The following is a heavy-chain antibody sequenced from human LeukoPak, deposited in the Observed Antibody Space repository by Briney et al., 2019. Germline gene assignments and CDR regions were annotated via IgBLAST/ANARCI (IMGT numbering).Heavy chain of an antibody. CDR2: INHSGST. CDR3: ARGDYVWGSYPQYYFDY. D-gene: IGHD3-16*02. J-gene: IGHJ4*02. Sequence: PSETLSLTCAVYGGSFSGYYWSWIRQPPGKGLEWIGEINHSGSTNYNPSLKSRVTISVDTSKNQFSLKLSSVTAADTAVYYCARGDYVWGSYPQYYFDYWGQGTLVTVSS. V-gene: IGHV4-34*01. CDR1: GGSFSGYY.